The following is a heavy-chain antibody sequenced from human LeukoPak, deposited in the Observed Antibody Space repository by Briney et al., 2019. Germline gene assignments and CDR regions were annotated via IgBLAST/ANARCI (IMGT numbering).Heavy chain of an antibody. CDR2: INTNTGNP. V-gene: IGHV7-4-1*02. CDR3: ARGEQQLADAYGMDV. Sequence: ASVKVSCKASGYTFTSYAMNWVRQAPGQGLEWMGWINTNTGNPTYAQGSTGRFVFSLDTSVSTAYLQISSLKAEDTAVYYCARGEQQLADAYGMDVWGQGTTVTVSS. D-gene: IGHD6-13*01. J-gene: IGHJ6*02. CDR1: GYTFTSYA.